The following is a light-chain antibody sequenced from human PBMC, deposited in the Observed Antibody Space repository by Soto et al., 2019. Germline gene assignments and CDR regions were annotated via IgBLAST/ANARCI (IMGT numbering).Light chain of an antibody. J-gene: IGKJ4*01. CDR1: QSVSSN. CDR2: GAS. V-gene: IGKV3-15*01. Sequence: EIVMTQSPATLSVSPWERATLSCRASQSVSSNLAWYQQKPGQAPRLLMYGASTRATGIPARFSGSGSGTEFTLTISSLQSEDFAVYYCQQYNNWPPLTFGGGTKVEIK. CDR3: QQYNNWPPLT.